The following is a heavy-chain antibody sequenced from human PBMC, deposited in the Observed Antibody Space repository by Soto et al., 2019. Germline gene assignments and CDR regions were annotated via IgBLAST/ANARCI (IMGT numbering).Heavy chain of an antibody. Sequence: ASVKVSCEASGYTFTSYGMHWVRQAPGQRLEWMGWINAGNGNIKYSQKFQGRITITRDTSASTASMELSSLRFEDTDVYYCARDSGSSWGPGTLVTGSS. CDR3: ARDSGSS. J-gene: IGHJ1*01. V-gene: IGHV1-3*01. CDR2: INAGNGNI. D-gene: IGHD3-10*01. CDR1: GYTFTSYG.